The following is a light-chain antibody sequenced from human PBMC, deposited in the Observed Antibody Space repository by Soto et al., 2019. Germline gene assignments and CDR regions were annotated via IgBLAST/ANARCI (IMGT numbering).Light chain of an antibody. V-gene: IGKV3-15*01. CDR1: QSVSSN. CDR3: QKYNSAPLT. J-gene: IGKJ4*01. CDR2: GAS. Sequence: EMVMTQSPATLSMSPGERATLSCRASQSVSSNLAWYQQKPGQAPRLLIYGASTRAGGIPARFSGSGSGTDFTLTISSLQPEDVATYYCQKYNSAPLTFGGGTKVDIK.